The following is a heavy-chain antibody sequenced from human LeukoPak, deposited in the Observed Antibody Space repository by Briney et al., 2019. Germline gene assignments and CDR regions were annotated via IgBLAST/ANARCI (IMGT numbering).Heavy chain of an antibody. Sequence: GGSLRLSCAASGFTFSNAWMSWVRQAPGKGLEWVGRIKSKTDGGTTDYAAPVKGRFTISRDDSKNTLYLQMNSLRAEDTAVYYCPSTTMVRGVMTFDYWGQGTLVTVSS. CDR2: IKSKTDGGTT. J-gene: IGHJ4*02. CDR3: PSTTMVRGVMTFDY. V-gene: IGHV3-15*01. CDR1: GFTFSNAW. D-gene: IGHD3-10*01.